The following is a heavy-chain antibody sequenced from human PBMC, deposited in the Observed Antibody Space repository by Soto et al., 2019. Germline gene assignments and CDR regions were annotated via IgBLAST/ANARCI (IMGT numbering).Heavy chain of an antibody. Sequence: SETLSLTCAVYGGSFSGYYLSWIRQPPGKGLEWIGEINHSGSTNYNPSLKSRVTISVDTSKNQFSLKLSSVTAADTAVYYCASLRVMSGYYYPGENWFDPWGQGTLVTVYS. J-gene: IGHJ5*02. D-gene: IGHD3-22*01. V-gene: IGHV4-34*01. CDR3: ASLRVMSGYYYPGENWFDP. CDR1: GGSFSGYY. CDR2: INHSGST.